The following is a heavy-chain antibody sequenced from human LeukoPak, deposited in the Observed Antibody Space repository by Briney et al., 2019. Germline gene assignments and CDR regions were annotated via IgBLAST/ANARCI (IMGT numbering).Heavy chain of an antibody. J-gene: IGHJ6*03. CDR2: INPNSGGT. CDR3: ARWLQYSYYHYMDV. CDR1: GYTFTSYG. D-gene: IGHD5-24*01. Sequence: ASVKVSCKASGYTFTSYGISWVRQAPGQGLEWMGWINPNSGGTNYAQKFQGRVTMTRDTSISTAYMELSRLRSDDTAVYYCARWLQYSYYHYMDVWGKGTTVTVSS. V-gene: IGHV1-2*02.